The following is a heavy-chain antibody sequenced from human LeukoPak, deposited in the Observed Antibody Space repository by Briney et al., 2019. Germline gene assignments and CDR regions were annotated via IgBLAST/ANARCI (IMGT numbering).Heavy chain of an antibody. V-gene: IGHV4-59*12. J-gene: IGHJ4*02. Sequence: PSETLSLTCTVSGGSISTYYWNWIRQPPGKGLEWIGYIYHSGSTYYNPSLKSRVTISVDRSKNQFSPKLSSVTAADTAVYYCARGNSRDSDYFDYWGQGTLVTVSS. CDR1: GGSISTYY. D-gene: IGHD6-13*01. CDR3: ARGNSRDSDYFDY. CDR2: IYHSGST.